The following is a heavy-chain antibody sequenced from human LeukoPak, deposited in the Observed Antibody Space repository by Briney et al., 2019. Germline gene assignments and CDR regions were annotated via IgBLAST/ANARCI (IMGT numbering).Heavy chain of an antibody. D-gene: IGHD1-14*01. CDR2: IYYSGST. Sequence: PSETLSLTCTVSGGSISSSSYYWGWIRQPPGKGLEWIGTIYYSGSTHYNPSLKSRVTISVDTSKNQFSLKLSSVTAADTAVYSCARHQWNQARGAFDIWGQGTTVTVSS. CDR1: GGSISSSSYY. V-gene: IGHV4-39*01. J-gene: IGHJ3*02. CDR3: ARHQWNQARGAFDI.